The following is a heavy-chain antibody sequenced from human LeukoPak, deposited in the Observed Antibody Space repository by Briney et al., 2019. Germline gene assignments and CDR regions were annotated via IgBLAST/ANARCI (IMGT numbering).Heavy chain of an antibody. V-gene: IGHV3-30*03. CDR1: GFTFSSYA. CDR3: ARGFIDFWSGCSY. CDR2: ISYDGSNK. Sequence: GGSLRLSCAASGFTFSSYAMSWVRQAPGKGLEWVAVISYDGSNKYYADSVKGRFTISRDNSKNTLDLQMNSLRAEDTAVYYCARGFIDFWSGCSYWGQGTLVTVSS. J-gene: IGHJ4*02. D-gene: IGHD3-3*01.